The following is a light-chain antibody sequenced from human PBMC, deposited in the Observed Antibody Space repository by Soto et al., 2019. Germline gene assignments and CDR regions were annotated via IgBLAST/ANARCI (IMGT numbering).Light chain of an antibody. V-gene: IGLV6-57*02. CDR1: GGSIGTNY. Sequence: NFMLTQPHSVSESPGKTVTISCTANGGSIGTNYVQWYQQRPGRVPTTVIYEDNQRPSGVPDRFSGSIDRSSNPASLTISGLETEDEADYYCQSPYDSSRKVVFGGGTKLTFL. CDR3: QSPYDSSRKVV. J-gene: IGLJ3*02. CDR2: EDN.